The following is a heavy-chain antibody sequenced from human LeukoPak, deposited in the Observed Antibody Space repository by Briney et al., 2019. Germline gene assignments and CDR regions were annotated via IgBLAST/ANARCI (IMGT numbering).Heavy chain of an antibody. CDR1: GYTFTSYG. D-gene: IGHD3-3*01. CDR3: ARDWYYDFWSGYYSDY. J-gene: IGHJ4*02. Sequence: ASVKVSCKASGYTFTSYGISWVRQAPGQGLEWMGWISAYNGNTNYAQKLQGRVTMTTDTSTSTAYMELRSLRSDDTAVYYCARDWYYDFWSGYYSDYWSQGTLVTVSS. V-gene: IGHV1-18*01. CDR2: ISAYNGNT.